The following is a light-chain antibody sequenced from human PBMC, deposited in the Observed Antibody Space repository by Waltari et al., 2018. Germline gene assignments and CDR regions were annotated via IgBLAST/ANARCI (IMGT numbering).Light chain of an antibody. Sequence: QSALTQPASVSGSPGQSITISCTGTSSDVGNYNLVSWYQQHPGKAPKLMISAGNRRPSGVSNRFSGSKSGNTASLTISGLQAEDEADYYCCSYAGSSTYVFGTGTKVTVL. J-gene: IGLJ1*01. CDR2: AGN. CDR3: CSYAGSSTYV. CDR1: SSDVGNYNL. V-gene: IGLV2-23*01.